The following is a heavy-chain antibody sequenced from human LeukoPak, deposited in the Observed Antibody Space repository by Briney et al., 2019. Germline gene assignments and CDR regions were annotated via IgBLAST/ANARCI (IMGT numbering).Heavy chain of an antibody. D-gene: IGHD4-23*01. CDR3: AKSPTVDAAFDI. V-gene: IGHV3-23*01. J-gene: IGHJ3*02. CDR1: GFTFSSYA. CDR2: IGYTGDST. Sequence: GGPLRLSCAASGFTFSSYAMNWVRQAPGKGLEWVSGIGYTGDSTFYADSVKGRFTVSRDSSKNTLFLHMNSLRAEDTALYYCAKSPTVDAAFDIWGQGTMVTVSS.